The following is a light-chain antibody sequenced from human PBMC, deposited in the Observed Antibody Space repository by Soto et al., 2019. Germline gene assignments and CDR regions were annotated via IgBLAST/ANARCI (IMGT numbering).Light chain of an antibody. J-gene: IGLJ1*01. CDR1: SRDIGFFNY. V-gene: IGLV2-14*01. Sequence: QSALTQPASVSGSPGQSITISCTGTSRDIGFFNYVSWYQQFPGNAPKLIIFEVTNRPSGVSNRFSASKSGNTASLTISGLRAEDGADYYCSSYTTRSNYVFGTGTKVTVL. CDR3: SSYTTRSNYV. CDR2: EVT.